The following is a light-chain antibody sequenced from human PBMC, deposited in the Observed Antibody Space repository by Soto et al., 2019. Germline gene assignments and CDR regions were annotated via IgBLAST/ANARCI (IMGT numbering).Light chain of an antibody. J-gene: IGKJ1*01. CDR3: QQYKSYSLT. CDR2: DAS. CDR1: QSISSW. V-gene: IGKV1-5*01. Sequence: DIQMTQSPSTLSASVGDRVTITCRASQSISSWLAWYQQKPGKAPKLLIYDASSLESGVPSRFSGSGSGTDVTLTISSLQPDDFATYYCQQYKSYSLTFGQGTKVEIK.